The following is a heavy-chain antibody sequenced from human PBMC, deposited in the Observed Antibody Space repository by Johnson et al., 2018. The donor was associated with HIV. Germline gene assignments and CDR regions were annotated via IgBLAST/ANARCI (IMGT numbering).Heavy chain of an antibody. CDR2: ISWNSGSI. V-gene: IGHV3-9*01. J-gene: IGHJ3*02. Sequence: VQLVESGGGLVQPGRSLRLSCAASGFTFDDYAMHWVRQAPGKGLEWVSGISWNSGSIGYADSVTGRFTISRDNAKNSLYPQMNSLRAEDTALYYCARPVVADYRGAFDIWGQGTMVTVSS. CDR1: GFTFDDYA. CDR3: ARPVVADYRGAFDI. D-gene: IGHD3-22*01.